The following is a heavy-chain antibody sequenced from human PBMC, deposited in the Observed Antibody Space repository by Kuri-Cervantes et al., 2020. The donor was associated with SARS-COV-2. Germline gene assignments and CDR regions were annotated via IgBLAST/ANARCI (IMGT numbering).Heavy chain of an antibody. V-gene: IGHV5-51*01. Sequence: GESLKISCEGSGYSFTTYWIGWVRQMPGKGLEWMGIIYPGDSDTRYSPSFQGQVTISADKSISTAFLQWSSLKASDTAICYCARRAYGEQVDYYYMDVWGKGTTVTVSS. CDR2: IYPGDSDT. CDR1: GYSFTTYW. J-gene: IGHJ6*03. CDR3: ARRAYGEQVDYYYMDV. D-gene: IGHD4-17*01.